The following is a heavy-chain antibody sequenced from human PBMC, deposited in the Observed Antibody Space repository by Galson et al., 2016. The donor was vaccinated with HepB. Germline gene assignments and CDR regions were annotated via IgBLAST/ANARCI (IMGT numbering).Heavy chain of an antibody. CDR2: ILYDGSNK. V-gene: IGHV3-30*09. D-gene: IGHD5-18*01. Sequence: SLRLSCAASGFSFSDYAVHWVRQAPGKGLEWVATILYDGSNKYYVDSVKGRFAVSRDNSRNTVYLQMNSLRPDDTAVYYCGRAQWIPARRAAYFDDWGQGIMVTCSS. CDR1: GFSFSDYA. J-gene: IGHJ4*02. CDR3: GRAQWIPARRAAYFDD.